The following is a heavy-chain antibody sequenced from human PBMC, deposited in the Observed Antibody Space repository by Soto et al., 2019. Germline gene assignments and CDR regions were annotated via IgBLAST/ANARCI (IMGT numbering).Heavy chain of an antibody. J-gene: IGHJ6*02. CDR1: GFTFSSYG. CDR2: ISYDGSNK. Sequence: QVQLVESGGGVVQPGRSLRLSCAASGFTFSSYGMHWVRQAPGKGLEWVAVISYDGSNKYYADSVKGRFTISRDNSKNTLYLQMNSLRAEDTAVYYCAKSLVGNYAAYYYYAMDVWGQGTTVTVSS. V-gene: IGHV3-30*18. CDR3: AKSLVGNYAAYYYYAMDV. D-gene: IGHD1-7*01.